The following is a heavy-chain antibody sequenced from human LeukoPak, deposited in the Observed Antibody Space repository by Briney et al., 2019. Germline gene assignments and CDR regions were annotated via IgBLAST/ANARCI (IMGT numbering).Heavy chain of an antibody. Sequence: GASVKVSCKASGYTFTSYGISWVRQAPGQGLEWTGWISAYNGNTNYAQKLQGRVTMTTDTSTSTAYMGLRSLRSDDTAVYYCARTYYYDSSGYNPNDYWGQGTLVTVSP. J-gene: IGHJ4*02. V-gene: IGHV1-18*01. CDR3: ARTYYYDSSGYNPNDY. CDR2: ISAYNGNT. CDR1: GYTFTSYG. D-gene: IGHD3-22*01.